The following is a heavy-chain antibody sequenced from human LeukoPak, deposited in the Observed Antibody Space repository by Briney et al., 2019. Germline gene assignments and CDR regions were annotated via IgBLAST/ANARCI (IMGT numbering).Heavy chain of an antibody. D-gene: IGHD2-15*01. V-gene: IGHV1-2*02. Sequence: ASVKVSCKASGYTFTGYYMHWVRQAPGQGLEWMGWINPNSGGTNYAQKFQGRVTMTRDTSISTAYMELSRLRSDDTAVYYCARADLDIVVAFDTWGQGTLVTVS. J-gene: IGHJ5*02. CDR2: INPNSGGT. CDR1: GYTFTGYY. CDR3: ARADLDIVVAFDT.